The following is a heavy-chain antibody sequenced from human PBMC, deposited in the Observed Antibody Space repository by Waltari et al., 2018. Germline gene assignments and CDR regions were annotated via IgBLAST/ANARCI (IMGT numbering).Heavy chain of an antibody. V-gene: IGHV3-23*01. CDR1: GFTFSSYA. CDR3: AKPRYPTVTTNKDTGDFQH. D-gene: IGHD4-17*01. CDR2: ISGSGGRT. J-gene: IGHJ1*01. Sequence: EVQLLESGGGLVQPGGSLRLSCAASGFTFSSYAMSWVRQAPGKGLEWVSAISGSGGRTYYADSVKGRFTISRDNSKNTLYLQMNSLRAEDTAVYYCAKPRYPTVTTNKDTGDFQHWGQGTLVIVSS.